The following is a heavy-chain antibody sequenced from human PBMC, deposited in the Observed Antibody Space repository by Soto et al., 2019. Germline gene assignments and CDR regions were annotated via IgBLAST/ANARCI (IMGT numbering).Heavy chain of an antibody. V-gene: IGHV3-33*01. J-gene: IGHJ4*02. CDR1: GFTFSDYG. Sequence: QVQLVESGGGVVQPGRSLRLSCAVSGFTFSDYGMFWVRQAPGKGLEWVAMIWFDGSTKHYAESVKGRFTISRDNSKNTLYLQMNSLRAEDTAVYYCAGVGVDDYLNYFDPWGQGTQVTVSS. CDR3: AGVGVDDYLNYFDP. CDR2: IWFDGSTK. D-gene: IGHD4-17*01.